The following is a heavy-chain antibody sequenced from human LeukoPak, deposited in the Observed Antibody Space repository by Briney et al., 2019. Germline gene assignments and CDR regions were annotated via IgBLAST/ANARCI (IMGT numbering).Heavy chain of an antibody. CDR1: GFSFSDYD. Sequence: GGSLRLSCAASGFSFSDYDMSWIRQAPGKGLEWVANIKQDGSEKYYVDSVKGRFTISRDNAKNSLYLQMNSLRAEDTAVYYCAREPEAYCGGDCYLHWGQGTLVTVSS. V-gene: IGHV3-7*01. CDR2: IKQDGSEK. J-gene: IGHJ4*02. D-gene: IGHD2-21*02. CDR3: AREPEAYCGGDCYLH.